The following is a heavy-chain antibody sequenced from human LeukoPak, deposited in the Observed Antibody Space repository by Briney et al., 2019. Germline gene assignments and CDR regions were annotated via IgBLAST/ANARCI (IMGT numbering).Heavy chain of an antibody. CDR3: ARGGHSSGSLGDY. D-gene: IGHD6-19*01. J-gene: IGHJ4*02. V-gene: IGHV3-7*03. CDR2: IKHDGNWK. CDR1: GSTFGNYY. Sequence: GGSLRLSCAASGSTFGNYYMSWVRQAPGKGLEWVANIKHDGNWKFYADSVKGRFTVSRDNAEKLVYLHMSSLRAEDTARYYGARGGHSSGSLGDYGGQGILVTVSS.